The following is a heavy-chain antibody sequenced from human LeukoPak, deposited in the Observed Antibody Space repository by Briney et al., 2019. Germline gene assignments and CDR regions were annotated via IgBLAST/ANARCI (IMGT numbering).Heavy chain of an antibody. J-gene: IGHJ4*02. D-gene: IGHD2-8*02. CDR3: ASHGTGYFDY. CDR2: INHSGST. V-gene: IGHV4-34*01. CDR1: GCSISSYY. Sequence: MTSETLSLTCTVSGCSISSYYWSWIRPPAGKGLEWIGEINHSGSTNYNPSLKSRVTISVDTSKNQFSLKLSSVTDADTTVYYCASHGTGYFDYWGQGTLVTVSS.